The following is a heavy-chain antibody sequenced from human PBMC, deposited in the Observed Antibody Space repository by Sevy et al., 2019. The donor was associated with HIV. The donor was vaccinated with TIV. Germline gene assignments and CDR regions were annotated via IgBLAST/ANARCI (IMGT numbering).Heavy chain of an antibody. D-gene: IGHD2-15*01. CDR2: INPNSGDT. V-gene: IGHV1-2*06. Sequence: ASVKVSCKASGYTFTGYYMHWVRQAPGQGLEWMGRINPNSGDTNYAQKFQGRVTMTRDTSISTAYMELSRLRSDDTAVYYCASSLVSTTRRAANWFDPWGQGTLVTVSS. J-gene: IGHJ5*02. CDR1: GYTFTGYY. CDR3: ASSLVSTTRRAANWFDP.